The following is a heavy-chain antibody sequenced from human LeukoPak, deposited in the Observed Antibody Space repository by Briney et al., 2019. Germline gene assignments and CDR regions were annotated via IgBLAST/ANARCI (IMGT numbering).Heavy chain of an antibody. Sequence: GGSLRLSCGASGFTFSNYGMLWVRQAPGKGLDWVAFIRYDGSNKLYADSVKGRFTISRDNSKNTLYLHINSLRAEDTAVYYCVKDNPLDYWGQGTLVTVSS. CDR2: IRYDGSNK. V-gene: IGHV3-30*02. CDR3: VKDNPLDY. J-gene: IGHJ4*02. CDR1: GFTFSNYG. D-gene: IGHD1-14*01.